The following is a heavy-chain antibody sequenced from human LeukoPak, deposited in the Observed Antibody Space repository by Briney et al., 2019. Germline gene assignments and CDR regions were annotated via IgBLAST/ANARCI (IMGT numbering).Heavy chain of an antibody. CDR1: GFIFRSYG. Sequence: PGGTLGLSCAASGFIFRSYGMSWVRQAPGKGLEWVSDISGSGGSTYYADSVKGRFTISRDNSKNTLYLQMNSLRVEDTGVYYCAKISGYVSPNWGQGTLVTVSS. CDR3: AKISGYVSPN. CDR2: ISGSGGST. V-gene: IGHV3-23*01. D-gene: IGHD3-22*01. J-gene: IGHJ4*02.